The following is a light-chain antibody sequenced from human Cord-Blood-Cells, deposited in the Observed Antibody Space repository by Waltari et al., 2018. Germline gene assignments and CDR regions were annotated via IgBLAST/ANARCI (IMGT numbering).Light chain of an antibody. CDR1: QSVSSN. V-gene: IGKV3-15*01. CDR2: GAS. J-gene: IGKJ2*01. CDR3: QQDNNWPPYT. Sequence: EIVMTQSPATLSVAPGERATLSCRASQSVSSNLAWYQQKPGQAPRLLIYGASNRATGIPARFSGSGYGTEFTLTISSLQSEDVAVYYCQQDNNWPPYTFGQGTKLEIK.